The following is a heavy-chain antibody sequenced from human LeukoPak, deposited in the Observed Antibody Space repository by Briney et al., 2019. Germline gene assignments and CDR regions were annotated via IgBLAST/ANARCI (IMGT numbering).Heavy chain of an antibody. CDR2: IYYSGST. D-gene: IGHD2-15*01. J-gene: IGHJ5*02. V-gene: IGHV4-59*02. CDR1: GGSVSIYY. CDR3: ARAKLNAGIFADP. Sequence: SETLSLTCTVSGGSVSIYYWSWIRQPPGKGREWIGYIYYSGSTNSNPSLTSRVTISVDTSKNQLSLKLSSVTAADTAVYYCARAKLNAGIFADPWGQGTLVAVSS.